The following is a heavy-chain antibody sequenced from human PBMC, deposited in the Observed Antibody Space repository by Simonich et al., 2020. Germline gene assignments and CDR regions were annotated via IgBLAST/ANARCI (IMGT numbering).Heavy chain of an antibody. CDR2: IYPGYSDT. V-gene: IGHV5-51*01. J-gene: IGHJ3*02. CDR3: ARQLNDFDI. D-gene: IGHD1-1*01. Sequence: EVQLVQSGAEVKKPGESLKIYCKGSGYSFTSYWIGWVGQRPGKGREWMWIIYPGYSDTRYSPSFQVQVTISADTSISTAYLQGSSLKASDTAMYYCARQLNDFDIWGQGTMVTVSS. CDR1: GYSFTSYW.